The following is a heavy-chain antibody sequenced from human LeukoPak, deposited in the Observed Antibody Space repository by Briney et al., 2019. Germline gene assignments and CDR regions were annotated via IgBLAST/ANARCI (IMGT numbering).Heavy chain of an antibody. CDR1: GFTFSDYY. D-gene: IGHD1-14*01. CDR3: ARVNPQGAFDI. V-gene: IGHV3-11*04. CDR2: ISSSGSTI. J-gene: IGHJ3*02. Sequence: GGSLRLSCAASGFTFSDYYMSWIRQAPGKGLEWVSYISSSGSTIYYADSVKGRFTISRDNAKNSLYLQMNSLRAEDTAVYCCARVNPQGAFDIWGQGTMVTVSS.